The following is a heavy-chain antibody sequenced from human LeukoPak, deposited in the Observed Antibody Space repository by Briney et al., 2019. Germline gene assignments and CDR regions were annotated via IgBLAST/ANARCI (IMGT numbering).Heavy chain of an antibody. J-gene: IGHJ4*02. CDR1: GFTFSSYS. V-gene: IGHV3-21*01. Sequence: PGGSLRLSCAASGFTFSSYSMNWVRQAPGKGLEWVSSISSSSSYIYYADSVKGRFTISRDNAKISLYLQMNSLRVEDTAVYYCATDRKVGTWDPRFDYWGQGTLVTVSS. D-gene: IGHD4-23*01. CDR2: ISSSSSYI. CDR3: ATDRKVGTWDPRFDY.